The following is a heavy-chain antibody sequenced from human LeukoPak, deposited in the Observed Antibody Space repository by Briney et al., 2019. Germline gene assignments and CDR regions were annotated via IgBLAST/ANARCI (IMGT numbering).Heavy chain of an antibody. CDR3: ARGQQSYDFWSGYSN. D-gene: IGHD3-3*01. CDR2: MNPNSGNT. V-gene: IGHV1-8*01. CDR1: GYTFTSYD. J-gene: IGHJ4*02. Sequence: ATVKVSCKVSGYTFTSYDINWVRQATGQGLEGMGRMNPNSGNTGYAHKFQGRVTMTRNTSISTAYMEVSRLRSDDTAVYYCARGQQSYDFWSGYSNWGQGTLVTVSS.